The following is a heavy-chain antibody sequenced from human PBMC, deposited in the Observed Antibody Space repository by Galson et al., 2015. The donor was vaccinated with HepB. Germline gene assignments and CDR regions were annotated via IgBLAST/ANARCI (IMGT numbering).Heavy chain of an antibody. CDR1: GFSCNTSA. D-gene: IGHD4-17*01. CDR2: ITSTRDTI. J-gene: IGHJ4*02. Sequence: YMRLSCAASGFSCNTSAVPCVRQAPGHRQVWVSVITSTRDTIYHADSVKGRCTVSRDNSKNTLYLQLSNLRADDTAVYYCAKNYGYFDSWGQGTLVTVSS. CDR3: AKNYGYFDS. V-gene: IGHV3-23*01.